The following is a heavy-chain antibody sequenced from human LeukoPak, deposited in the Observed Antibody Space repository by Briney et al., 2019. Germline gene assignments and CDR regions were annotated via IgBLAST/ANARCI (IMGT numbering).Heavy chain of an antibody. V-gene: IGHV3-23*01. CDR3: ARGRGSYSLDY. J-gene: IGHJ4*02. CDR2: VSSNGAKT. CDR1: GFTFSSYA. Sequence: GGSLRLSCAASGFTFSSYAITWVRQAPGKGLEWVSAVSSNGAKTYYADSAKGRLTISRDNSKNTLYLQMNSLRAEDTAVYNCARGRGSYSLDYWGQGTLVTVSS. D-gene: IGHD3-10*01.